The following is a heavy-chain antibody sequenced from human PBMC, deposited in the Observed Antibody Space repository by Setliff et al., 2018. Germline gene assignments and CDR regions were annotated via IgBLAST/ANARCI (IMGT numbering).Heavy chain of an antibody. V-gene: IGHV1-8*02. D-gene: IGHD3-22*01. CDR3: ARGIYYFDIMGDP. Sequence: PAASVKVSCKASGYTFTAYDIVWVRQATGQGLEWMGWMNPNSGRTGYPQKFQGRVTMTRNTSISTAYMELRSLRSDDTAVYYCARGIYYFDIMGDPWGQGTLVTVSS. J-gene: IGHJ5*02. CDR1: GYTFTAYD. CDR2: MNPNSGRT.